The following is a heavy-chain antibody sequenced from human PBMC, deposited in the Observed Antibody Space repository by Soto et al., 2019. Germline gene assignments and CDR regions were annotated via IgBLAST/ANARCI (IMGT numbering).Heavy chain of an antibody. V-gene: IGHV3-30*04. CDR2: ISYDGRVK. J-gene: IGHJ4*02. CDR3: ARDFSVGAPDYLDY. CDR1: GFTFSDYP. D-gene: IGHD1-26*01. Sequence: QVQLVESGGGVVQPGRSLSLSCAASGFTFSDYPMHWVRQAPGKGLEWVAVISYDGRVKYYVDSVKGRFTISRDDSKNTLYLQMNRLRGDDTAVYYCARDFSVGAPDYLDYWGQGTLVTVSS.